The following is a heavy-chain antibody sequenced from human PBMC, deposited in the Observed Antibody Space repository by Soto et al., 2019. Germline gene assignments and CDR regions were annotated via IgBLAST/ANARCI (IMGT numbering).Heavy chain of an antibody. CDR1: GGSISSGGYY. Sequence: QVQLQESSPGLVKPSQTRSLTCTVSGGSISSGGYYWSWIRQHPGQGLEWIGYIYYSGSTYYSPSLNIRVTISVDTSKNQFSLKLSSVSAADTDVYYCARDHAGTSWFDPWGQGTLVTVSS. CDR3: ARDHAGTSWFDP. J-gene: IGHJ5*02. D-gene: IGHD6-13*01. V-gene: IGHV4-31*03. CDR2: IYYSGST.